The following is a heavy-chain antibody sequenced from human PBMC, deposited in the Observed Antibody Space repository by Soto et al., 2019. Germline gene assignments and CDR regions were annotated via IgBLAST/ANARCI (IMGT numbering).Heavy chain of an antibody. Sequence: PGGSLRLACAASGFSFDNYAMHWVRQAPGKGLEGVSGVSWNSNTIAYADSVKGRFTICRDNAKNSLYLQMNSLRAEDTAFSYCAKDTGPNWGQGT. CDR2: VSWNSNTI. V-gene: IGHV3-9*01. CDR1: GFSFDNYA. J-gene: IGHJ4*02. CDR3: AKDTGPN.